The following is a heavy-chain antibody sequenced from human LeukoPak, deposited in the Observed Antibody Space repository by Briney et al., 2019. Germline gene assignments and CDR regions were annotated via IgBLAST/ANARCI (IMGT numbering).Heavy chain of an antibody. V-gene: IGHV4-30-4*07. CDR3: TRGAGSTTSNDAFDI. CDR1: GGSISSGSYS. D-gene: IGHD1-1*01. J-gene: IGHJ3*02. Sequence: PSQTLSLTCAVSGGSISSGSYSWGWIRQPPGKGLEWIGYLFYTGNTYYNASLKSRVTISVDTSKNQFSLKVSSVTAADTAVYYCTRGAGSTTSNDAFDIWGQGTMVTVSS. CDR2: LFYTGNT.